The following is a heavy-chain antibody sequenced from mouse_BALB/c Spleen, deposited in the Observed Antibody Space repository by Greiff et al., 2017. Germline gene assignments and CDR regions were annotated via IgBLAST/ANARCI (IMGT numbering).Heavy chain of an antibody. CDR2: VNPNNGGT. CDR3: AREGKFRDDYGYGFAY. J-gene: IGHJ3*01. V-gene: IGHV1-26*01. D-gene: IGHD1-2*01. CDR1: GYSFTGYY. Sequence: VQLKESGPDLVKPGASVKIYCKASGYSFTGYYMHWVKQSHGKSLEWIGRVNPNNGGTSYNQKFKGKAILTVDKSSSTAYMELRSLTSEDSAVYYCAREGKFRDDYGYGFAYWGQGTLVTVSA.